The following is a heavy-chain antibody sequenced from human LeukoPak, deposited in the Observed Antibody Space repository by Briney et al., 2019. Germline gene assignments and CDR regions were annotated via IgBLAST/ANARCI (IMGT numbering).Heavy chain of an antibody. CDR2: ISGSGNNT. Sequence: PGGSLRLSCAAAGFTFGSYAMSWVRQTPGKGLEWVSTISGSGNNTYYADSVKGRSTISRDSSKNTMYLQMNSLRAEDTAVYYCAKVPASRWFFDYWGQGTLVTVSS. D-gene: IGHD2-15*01. CDR1: GFTFGSYA. V-gene: IGHV3-23*01. CDR3: AKVPASRWFFDY. J-gene: IGHJ4*02.